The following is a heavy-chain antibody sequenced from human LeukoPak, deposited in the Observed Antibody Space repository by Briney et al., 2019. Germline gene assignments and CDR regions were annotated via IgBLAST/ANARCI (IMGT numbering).Heavy chain of an antibody. J-gene: IGHJ4*02. CDR2: IKQDGSEK. CDR1: GFTFSSYW. D-gene: IGHD5-18*01. V-gene: IGHV3-7*01. Sequence: GGSLRLSCAASGFTFSSYWMSWARQAPGKGLEWVANIKQDGSEKYYVDSVKGRFTISRDNAKNSLYLQMNSLRAEDTAVYYCARGSADLGYSYGYLYWGQGTLVTVSS. CDR3: ARGSADLGYSYGYLY.